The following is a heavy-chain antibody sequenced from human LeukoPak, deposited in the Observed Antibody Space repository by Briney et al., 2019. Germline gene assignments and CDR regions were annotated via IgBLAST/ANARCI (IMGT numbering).Heavy chain of an antibody. V-gene: IGHV3-30*04. D-gene: IGHD3-3*01. CDR1: GFTFSSYA. CDR3: AKDHDFWSGSVFDY. J-gene: IGHJ4*02. Sequence: PGGSLRLSCAASGFTFSSYAMHWVRQAPGKGLEWVAVISYDGSNKYYADSVKGRFTISRDNSKNTLYLQMNSLRAEDTAVYYCAKDHDFWSGSVFDYWGQGTLVTVSS. CDR2: ISYDGSNK.